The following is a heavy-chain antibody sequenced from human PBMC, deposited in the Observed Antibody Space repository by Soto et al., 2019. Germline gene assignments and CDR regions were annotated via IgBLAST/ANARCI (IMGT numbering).Heavy chain of an antibody. CDR3: GRSVRGHVVKYFDY. Sequence: QTLSLTCAISGDTVSSNSAAWNWIRQSPSRGLEWLGRTHYRSKWYNDYAVSVKSRITINPDTSKNQFSLQLNSVTPEDTAVYYCGRSVRGHVVKYFDYWGQGTLVTVSS. J-gene: IGHJ4*02. D-gene: IGHD3-10*01. CDR1: GDTVSSNSAA. CDR2: THYRSKWYN. V-gene: IGHV6-1*01.